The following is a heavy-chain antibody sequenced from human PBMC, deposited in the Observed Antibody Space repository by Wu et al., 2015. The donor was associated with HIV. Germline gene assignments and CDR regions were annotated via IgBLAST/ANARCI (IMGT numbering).Heavy chain of an antibody. V-gene: IGHV1-46*01. Sequence: QVQLVQSGAEVRKPGASVKVSCKASGYTFTQTYLHWVRQAPGQGLEWLGIINPGVNRISYAQKFQGRLTITRDTSTSTVYMELSSLRYEDTAVYYCAGGGGRTSMDPFDFWGQGTLVTVSP. CDR1: GYTFTQTY. D-gene: IGHD5-18*01. CDR2: INPGVNRI. J-gene: IGHJ4*02. CDR3: AGGGGRTSMDPFDF.